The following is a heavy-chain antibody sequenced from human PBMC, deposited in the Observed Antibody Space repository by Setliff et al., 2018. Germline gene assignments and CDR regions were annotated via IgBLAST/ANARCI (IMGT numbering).Heavy chain of an antibody. V-gene: IGHV4-39*01. J-gene: IGHJ6*03. D-gene: IGHD5-18*01. CDR2: IYYSGST. Sequence: PSETLSLTCTVSGGSISSSSYCWGWIRQPPGKGLEWIGSIYYSGSTYYNPSLKSRVTISVDTSKNQFSLKLSPVAAADTAVDYCARHVLTAMAPPPYYYYYMDVWGKGTTVTVSS. CDR3: ARHVLTAMAPPPYYYYYMDV. CDR1: GGSISSSSYC.